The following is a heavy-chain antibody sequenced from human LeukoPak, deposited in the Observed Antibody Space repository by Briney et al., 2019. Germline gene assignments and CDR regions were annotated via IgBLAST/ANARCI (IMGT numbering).Heavy chain of an antibody. CDR1: GFTFDDYA. V-gene: IGHV3-9*01. J-gene: IGHJ5*02. Sequence: GGSLRLSCAASGFTFDDYAMHWVRQAPGKGLEWVSGISWNSGSIGYADSVKGRFTISRDNAKNSLYLQMNSLRAEDTALYYCAKDGYSSSWYGTNWFDPWGQGTLVTVSS. D-gene: IGHD6-13*01. CDR2: ISWNSGSI. CDR3: AKDGYSSSWYGTNWFDP.